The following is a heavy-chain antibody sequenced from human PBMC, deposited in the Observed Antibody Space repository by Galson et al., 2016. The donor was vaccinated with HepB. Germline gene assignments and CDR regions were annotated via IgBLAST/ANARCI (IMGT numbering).Heavy chain of an antibody. CDR1: GDSVSSDTTA. CDR3: ARGKFASGFDH. Sequence: CAISGDSVSSDTTAWNWIRQSPSRGLEWLGRTYYGSQWHCDYAVSLRSRITVNPDTSTNHFSLQLNSVTPEDTAVYYCARGKFASGFDHWGQGSLVTGSS. J-gene: IGHJ4*02. V-gene: IGHV6-1*01. CDR2: TYYGSQWHC. D-gene: IGHD1-1*01.